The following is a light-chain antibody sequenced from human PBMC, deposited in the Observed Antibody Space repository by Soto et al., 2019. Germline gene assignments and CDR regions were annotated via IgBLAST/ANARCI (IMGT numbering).Light chain of an antibody. Sequence: QSVLTQPPSASGTPGQRVTISCSGINSNIGSNYVHWYQQFPGTAPKLLISGHNNRPSGVPDRFFGSKSGTSASLTIIGLQAEDEADYYCQSYDSSLSGSGVFGGGTKLTVL. CDR3: QSYDSSLSGSGV. CDR2: GHN. CDR1: NSNIGSNY. J-gene: IGLJ3*02. V-gene: IGLV1-40*01.